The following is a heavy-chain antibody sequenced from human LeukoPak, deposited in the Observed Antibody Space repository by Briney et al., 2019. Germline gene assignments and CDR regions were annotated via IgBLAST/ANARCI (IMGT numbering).Heavy chain of an antibody. Sequence: SETLSLTCAVSGYSISSGYYWGWIRQPPGKGLEWIGSIYTSGTTNYNPSLKSRVTISVDTSKNQFSLKLSSVTAADTAIYYCARDEYTIFGVVAPGAFDIWGQGTMVTVSS. CDR3: ARDEYTIFGVVAPGAFDI. CDR1: GYSISSGYY. CDR2: IYTSGTT. J-gene: IGHJ3*02. D-gene: IGHD3-3*01. V-gene: IGHV4-38-2*02.